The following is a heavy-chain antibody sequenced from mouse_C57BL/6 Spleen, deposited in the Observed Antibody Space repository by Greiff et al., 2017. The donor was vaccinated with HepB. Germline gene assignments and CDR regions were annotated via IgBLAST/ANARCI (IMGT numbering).Heavy chain of an antibody. CDR2: IRNKANGYTT. CDR3: ARYTGPYWYFDV. Sequence: EVMLVESGGGLVQPGGSLSLSCAASGFTFTDYYMSWVRQPPGKALEWLGFIRNKANGYTTEYSASVKGRFTISRDNSQSILYLQMNALRAEDSATYYCARYTGPYWYFDVWGTGTTVTVSS. J-gene: IGHJ1*03. D-gene: IGHD3-2*02. V-gene: IGHV7-3*01. CDR1: GFTFTDYY.